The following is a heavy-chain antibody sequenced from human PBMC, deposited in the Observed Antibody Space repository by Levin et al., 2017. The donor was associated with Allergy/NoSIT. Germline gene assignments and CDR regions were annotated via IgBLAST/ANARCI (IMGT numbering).Heavy chain of an antibody. D-gene: IGHD1-26*01. Sequence: SETLSLTCAVYGGSFSGYYWSWIRQPPGKGLEWIGEINHSGSTNYNPSLKSRVTISVDTSKNQFSLKLSSVTAADTAVYYCARGDWEGYFDSWGQGTLVTVSS. CDR3: ARGDWEGYFDS. CDR1: GGSFSGYY. J-gene: IGHJ4*02. CDR2: INHSGST. V-gene: IGHV4-34*01.